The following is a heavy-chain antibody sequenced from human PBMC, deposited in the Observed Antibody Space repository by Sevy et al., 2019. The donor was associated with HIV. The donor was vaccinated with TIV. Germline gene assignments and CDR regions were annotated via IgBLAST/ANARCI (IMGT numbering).Heavy chain of an antibody. J-gene: IGHJ4*02. Sequence: ASVKVSCKVSGYTLTALSMHWVRQAPGKGLEWMGTFDPEDGETRFAQKFQGRVTMTEDTSTDTAYMELSSLRSEDTAVYFCVTTKDYYDSSGYPFDHWGQGALVTVSS. CDR1: GYTLTALS. D-gene: IGHD3-22*01. V-gene: IGHV1-24*01. CDR2: FDPEDGET. CDR3: VTTKDYYDSSGYPFDH.